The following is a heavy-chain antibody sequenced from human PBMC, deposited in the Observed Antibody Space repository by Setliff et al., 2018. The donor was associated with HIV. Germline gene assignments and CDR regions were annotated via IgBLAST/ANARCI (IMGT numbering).Heavy chain of an antibody. CDR1: RYTFTGYY. CDR2: INPDNGRT. V-gene: IGHV1-2*02. D-gene: IGHD7-27*01. Sequence: ASVKVSCKASRYTFTGYYMHWVRRAPGQGFEWMGWINPDNGRTQYGQKFQGRLTLTRDTSIRTAYMELSGLTFDNTAMYYCARDRRAGVYYYTDVWGTGTTVTVSS. J-gene: IGHJ6*03. CDR3: ARDRRAGVYYYTDV.